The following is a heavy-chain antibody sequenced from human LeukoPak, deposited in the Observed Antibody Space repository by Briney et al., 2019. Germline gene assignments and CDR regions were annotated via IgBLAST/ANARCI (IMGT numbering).Heavy chain of an antibody. CDR3: ARDSLGGFSQFDY. Sequence: SETLSLTCTVSGGSISSYYWSWIRQPPGKGLEWIGYIYCSGSTNYNPSLKSRVTISVDTSKNQFSLKLSSVTAADTAVYYCARDSLGGFSQFDYWGQGTLVTVSS. CDR2: IYCSGST. D-gene: IGHD2-15*01. V-gene: IGHV4-59*01. CDR1: GGSISSYY. J-gene: IGHJ4*02.